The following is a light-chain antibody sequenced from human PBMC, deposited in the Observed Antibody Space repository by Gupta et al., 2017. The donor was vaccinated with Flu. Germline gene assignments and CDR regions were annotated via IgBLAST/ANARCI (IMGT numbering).Light chain of an antibody. J-gene: IGLJ3*02. CDR3: ETGDSNNRV. Sequence: PVLTHSSSASASLGSSVKLTCTLSSGHSSYIIAWHQQQPGKAPRYLMKLEGSGSDNKGSGVPDRFAGSSSGADCDLTISKCKSEDEDDYDGETGDSNNRVFGGGTKLTVL. CDR1: SGHSSYI. V-gene: IGLV4-60*03. CDR2: LEGSGSD.